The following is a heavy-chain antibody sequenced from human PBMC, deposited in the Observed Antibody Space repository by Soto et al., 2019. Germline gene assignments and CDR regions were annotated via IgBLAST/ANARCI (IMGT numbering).Heavy chain of an antibody. V-gene: IGHV3-13*01. J-gene: IGHJ3*02. CDR3: ARGGGYDAFDI. CDR1: GFTFSSYD. Sequence: EVQLVESGGGLVQPGGSLRLSCAASGFTFSSYDMHWVRQATGKGLEWVSAIGTAGDTYYPGSVKGRFTISRENAKNSLYLQRNSLRAGDTAVYYCARGGGYDAFDIWGQGTMVTVSS. D-gene: IGHD3-16*01. CDR2: IGTAGDT.